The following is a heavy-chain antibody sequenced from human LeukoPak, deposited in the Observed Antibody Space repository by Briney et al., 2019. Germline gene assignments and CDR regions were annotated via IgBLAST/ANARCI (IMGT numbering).Heavy chain of an antibody. Sequence: PSETLSLTCAVYGGSFSGYYWSWIRQPPGKGLEWIGEINHSGSTNYNPSLKSRVTISVDTSKNQFSLKLSSVTAADTAVYYCARSPSGWYRGGYSDYWGQGTLVTVSS. CDR3: ARSPSGWYRGGYSDY. CDR2: INHSGST. J-gene: IGHJ4*02. CDR1: GGSFSGYY. V-gene: IGHV4-34*01. D-gene: IGHD6-19*01.